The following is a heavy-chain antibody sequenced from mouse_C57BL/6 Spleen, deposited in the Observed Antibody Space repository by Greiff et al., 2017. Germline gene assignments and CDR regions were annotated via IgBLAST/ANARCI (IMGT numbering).Heavy chain of an antibody. CDR3: ARLGLLFDY. J-gene: IGHJ2*01. Sequence: QVQLQQSGAELVKPGASVKLSCKASGYTFTSYWMQWVKQRPGQGLEWIGEIDPSDSYTNYNQKFKGKATLTVDTSSSTAYMQLSSLTSEDSAVYYCARLGLLFDYWGQGTTLTVSS. CDR1: GYTFTSYW. CDR2: IDPSDSYT. D-gene: IGHD2-3*01. V-gene: IGHV1-50*01.